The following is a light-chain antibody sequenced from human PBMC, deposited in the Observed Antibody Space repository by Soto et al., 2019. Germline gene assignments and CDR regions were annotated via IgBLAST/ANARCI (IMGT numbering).Light chain of an antibody. CDR2: GAS. CDR1: QSISNNY. V-gene: IGKV3-20*01. Sequence: EIVLTQSPGTLSLSPGERATLSCRASQSISNNYLAWYQQKPGQAPRVLIYGASSRASGIPDRFSGSGSGTDFTLTISRLEPEDFAVYYCHQYVSSALTFGGGTKVELK. J-gene: IGKJ4*01. CDR3: HQYVSSALT.